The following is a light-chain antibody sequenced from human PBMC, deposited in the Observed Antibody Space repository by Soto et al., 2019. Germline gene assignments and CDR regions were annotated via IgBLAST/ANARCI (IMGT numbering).Light chain of an antibody. Sequence: DIQMTQSPSTLSASVGDRVTITCRASQSLSSWLAWYQQKAGKAPKLLIYKASSLESGVPSRFSGRGSGTEFTLTISSLQPDDFATYYCQQYNSYSPWTFGQGTKVELK. CDR3: QQYNSYSPWT. V-gene: IGKV1-5*03. J-gene: IGKJ1*01. CDR1: QSLSSW. CDR2: KAS.